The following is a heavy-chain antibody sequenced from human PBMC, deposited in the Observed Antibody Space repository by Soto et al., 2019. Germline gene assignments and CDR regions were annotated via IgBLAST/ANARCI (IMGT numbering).Heavy chain of an antibody. CDR3: ARDDLIFGYGSWYYFDC. D-gene: IGHD3-10*01. V-gene: IGHV3-21*01. CDR2: ISSSSSYI. Sequence: VYLRRYCVASGFSFSIYSMNWVRKAPGKGLEWVSSISSSSSYIYYADSVKGRFTISRDNAKNSLYLQMNSLRAEDTAVYYCARDDLIFGYGSWYYFDCWGQGTLVTVSS. CDR1: GFSFSIYS. J-gene: IGHJ4*02.